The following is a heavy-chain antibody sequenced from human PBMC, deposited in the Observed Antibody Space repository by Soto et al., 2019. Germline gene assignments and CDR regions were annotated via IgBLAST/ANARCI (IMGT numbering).Heavy chain of an antibody. V-gene: IGHV1-2*02. Sequence: ASVKVSCKASGYTFTGYYMHWVRQAPGQGLEWMGWIDPNSGGTNYAQKFQGRVTMTRDTSISTAYMELSRLRSDDTAVYYCTGGGGDLTPTDAFDTWGQGTMVTVSS. D-gene: IGHD3-16*01. CDR1: GYTFTGYY. CDR3: TGGGGDLTPTDAFDT. CDR2: IDPNSGGT. J-gene: IGHJ3*02.